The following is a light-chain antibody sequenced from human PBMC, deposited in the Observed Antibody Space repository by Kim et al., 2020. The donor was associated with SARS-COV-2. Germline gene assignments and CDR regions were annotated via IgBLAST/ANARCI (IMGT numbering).Light chain of an antibody. V-gene: IGKV3-15*01. CDR1: QSLNNN. J-gene: IGKJ4*01. CDR2: GAS. CDR3: QQYNDWPLA. Sequence: SVSPGESATLSCRANQSLNNNLAWYQQKPGQAPRLLMYGASSRATGIQARFTGSGSGTEFTLTISSLQSEDSAVYYCQQYNDWPLAFGGGTKLEI.